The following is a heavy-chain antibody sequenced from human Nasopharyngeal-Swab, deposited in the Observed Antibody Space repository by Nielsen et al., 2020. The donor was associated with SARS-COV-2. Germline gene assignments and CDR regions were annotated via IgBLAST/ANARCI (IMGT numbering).Heavy chain of an antibody. D-gene: IGHD3-3*01. V-gene: IGHV7-4-1*02. J-gene: IGHJ5*02. CDR2: INTNTGNP. CDR1: GYTFTSYA. CDR3: ARDLRLRFLEWTNWFDP. Sequence: ASVKVSCKASGYTFTSYAMNWVRQAPGQGLEWMGWINTNTGNPTYAQGFTGRFVFPLDTSVSTAYLQISSLKAEDTAVYYCARDLRLRFLEWTNWFDPWGQGTLVTVSS.